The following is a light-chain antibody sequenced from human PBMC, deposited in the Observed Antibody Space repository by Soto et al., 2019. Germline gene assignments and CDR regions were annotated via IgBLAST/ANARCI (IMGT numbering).Light chain of an antibody. CDR1: SSDIGAYGY. CDR2: DVT. CDR3: SSYASGTTFV. J-gene: IGLJ1*01. Sequence: QSALPQPASVSGSPGQSITVSCTGTSSDIGAYGYVSWYQQHPGKAPKLIIYDVTNRPSGVSNRFSGSRSGNTASLTISGLQTEDEADYYCSSYASGTTFVFGTGTKLTV. V-gene: IGLV2-14*03.